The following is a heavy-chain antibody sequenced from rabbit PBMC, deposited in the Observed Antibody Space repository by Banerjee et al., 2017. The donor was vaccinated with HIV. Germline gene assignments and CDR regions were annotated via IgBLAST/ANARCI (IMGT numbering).Heavy chain of an antibody. V-gene: IGHV1S45*01. CDR3: ARAGEGGDGYLNL. CDR2: IYVSSDNT. J-gene: IGHJ4*01. CDR1: GIDFNSNYW. D-gene: IGHD5-1*01. Sequence: QEQLVESGGGLVQPGGSLKLSCKASGIDFNSNYWICWVRQAPGKGLEWITCIYVSSDNTYYASWAKGRFTISKTSSTTVTLQMTSLTVADTATYFCARAGEGGDGYLNLWGPGTLVTVS.